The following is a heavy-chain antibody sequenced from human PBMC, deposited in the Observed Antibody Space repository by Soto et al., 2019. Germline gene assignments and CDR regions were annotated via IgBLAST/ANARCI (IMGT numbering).Heavy chain of an antibody. Sequence: QVQLVESGGGVVQPGRSLRLSCAASGFTFSSFGMHWVRQAPGKGLEWVALIWFDGTKKYYADSVKGRFTISRDNSRNTLYLHMNSLRAEDTAVYYCARVGGNYVVYWGQGTLVTVSS. V-gene: IGHV3-33*01. J-gene: IGHJ4*02. CDR2: IWFDGTKK. CDR3: ARVGGNYVVY. CDR1: GFTFSSFG.